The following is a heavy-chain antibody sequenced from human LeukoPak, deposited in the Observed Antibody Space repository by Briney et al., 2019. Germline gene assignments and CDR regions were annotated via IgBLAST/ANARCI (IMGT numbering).Heavy chain of an antibody. Sequence: SPSETLSLTCAVYGGSFSGYYWSWIRQPPGKGLEWIGEINHSGSTNYNPSLKSRVTISVDTSKNQFSLKLSSVTAADTVVYYCARAPWGDYWGQGTLVTVSS. V-gene: IGHV4-34*01. CDR3: ARAPWGDY. CDR2: INHSGST. D-gene: IGHD3-16*01. CDR1: GGSFSGYY. J-gene: IGHJ4*02.